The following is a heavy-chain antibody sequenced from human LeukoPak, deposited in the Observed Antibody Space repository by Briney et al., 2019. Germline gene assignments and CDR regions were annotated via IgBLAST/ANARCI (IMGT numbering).Heavy chain of an antibody. CDR2: IYYSGST. D-gene: IGHD6-19*01. V-gene: IGHV4-59*08. Sequence: SETLSLTCTVSGGSISSYYWSWIRQPPGKGLEWIGYIYYSGSTNYNPSLKSRVTISVDTSKNQFSLKLSSVTAADTAVYYCARRNGWGYYFDYWGQGALVTVSS. J-gene: IGHJ4*02. CDR3: ARRNGWGYYFDY. CDR1: GGSISSYY.